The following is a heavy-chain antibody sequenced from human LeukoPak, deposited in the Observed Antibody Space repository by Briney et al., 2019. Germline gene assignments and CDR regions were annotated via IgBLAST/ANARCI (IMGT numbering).Heavy chain of an antibody. CDR1: GYSFTNYW. CDR2: IYPDDSDT. V-gene: IGHV5-51*01. Sequence: GESLQISCKGSGYSFTNYWIGWVRQLPGKGLEWMGIIYPDDSDTKYSPSFQGQVTISADKSISTAYLQWSSLKASDTAMYYCARSGRLGYCSGGSCFRWDYWGQGTLVTVSS. J-gene: IGHJ4*02. CDR3: ARSGRLGYCSGGSCFRWDY. D-gene: IGHD2-15*01.